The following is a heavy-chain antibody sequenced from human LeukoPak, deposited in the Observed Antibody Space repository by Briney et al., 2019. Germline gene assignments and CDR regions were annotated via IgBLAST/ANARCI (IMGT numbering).Heavy chain of an antibody. V-gene: IGHV4-39*07. J-gene: IGHJ4*02. CDR2: IYYSGST. CDR3: ARGDSSVDY. Sequence: SETLSLTCTVSGGSISSSSYYWGWIRQPPGKGLEWIGSIYYSGSTCYNPSLKSRVTISVDTSKNQFSLKLSSVTAADTAVYYCARGDSSVDYWGQGTLVTVSS. D-gene: IGHD3-22*01. CDR1: GGSISSSSYY.